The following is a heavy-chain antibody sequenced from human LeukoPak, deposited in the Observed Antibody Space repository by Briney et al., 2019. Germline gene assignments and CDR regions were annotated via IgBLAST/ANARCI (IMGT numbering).Heavy chain of an antibody. D-gene: IGHD3-10*01. CDR3: ARDRSPGNFDY. V-gene: IGHV3-23*01. CDR2: ISGSAGSS. CDR1: GFTFSTSA. J-gene: IGHJ4*02. Sequence: GGSLRLSCAASGFTFSTSAMNWVRQAPGKGLEWVSVISGSAGSSYYADSVKGRFTISRDNSKNTLYLQMNSLRAEDTAVYYCARDRSPGNFDYWGQGTLVTVSS.